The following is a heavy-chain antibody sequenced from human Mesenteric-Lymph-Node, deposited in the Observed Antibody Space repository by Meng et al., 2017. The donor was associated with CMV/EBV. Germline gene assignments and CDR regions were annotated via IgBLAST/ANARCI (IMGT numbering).Heavy chain of an antibody. CDR1: GFTFSSYS. V-gene: IGHV3-21*01. D-gene: IGHD1-26*01. J-gene: IGHJ4*02. Sequence: GESLKISCAASGFTFSSYSMNWVRQAPGKGLEWVSSISSSSSYIYYADSVKGRFTISRDNAKNSLYLQMNSLRAEDTAVYYCVKEGVGASFDYWGQGTLVTVSS. CDR2: ISSSSSYI. CDR3: VKEGVGASFDY.